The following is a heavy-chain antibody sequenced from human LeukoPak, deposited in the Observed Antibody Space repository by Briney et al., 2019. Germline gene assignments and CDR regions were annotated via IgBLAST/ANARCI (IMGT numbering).Heavy chain of an antibody. CDR1: GGSISSGGYY. D-gene: IGHD3-22*01. CDR3: AREPRGYDWIDY. J-gene: IGHJ4*02. Sequence: SETLSLTCTVSGGSISSGGYYWSWIPRPPGKGLDWIGYIYYSGSTYYNPYLKSRVTISVDTSKNQFSLKLSSVTAADTAVYYCAREPRGYDWIDYRGQGTLVTVSS. CDR2: IYYSGST. V-gene: IGHV4-31*03.